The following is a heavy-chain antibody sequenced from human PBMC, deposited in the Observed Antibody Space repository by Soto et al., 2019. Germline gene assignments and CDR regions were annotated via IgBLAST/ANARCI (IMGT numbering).Heavy chain of an antibody. D-gene: IGHD2-15*01. J-gene: IGHJ6*01. CDR1: AFSLSTRGVG. CDR2: IYCVDDK. V-gene: IGHV2-5*02. CDR3: ARPEYFCSADRCHPPYYFCG. Sequence: RPTLVNPTRTPTVTCSFSAFSLSTRGVGVGWIRQPPGKALEWHALIYCVDDKRYSRSLKNRVSITQDTSRNQVVLPMTNLDAVDTATYYCARPEYFCSADRCHPPYYFCG.